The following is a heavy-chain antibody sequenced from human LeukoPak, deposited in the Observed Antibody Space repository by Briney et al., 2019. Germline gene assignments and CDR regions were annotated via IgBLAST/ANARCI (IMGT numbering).Heavy chain of an antibody. V-gene: IGHV4-4*07. Sequence: SETLSLTCTVSGGSISSYYWSWIRQPAGKGLEWIGRIYTSGSTNYNPSLKSRVTMSVDTSKNQFSLKLSSVTAADKAAYYCARRSYPYYYFDYWGQGTLVTVSS. CDR3: ARRSYPYYYFDY. D-gene: IGHD1-26*01. J-gene: IGHJ4*02. CDR2: IYTSGST. CDR1: GGSISSYY.